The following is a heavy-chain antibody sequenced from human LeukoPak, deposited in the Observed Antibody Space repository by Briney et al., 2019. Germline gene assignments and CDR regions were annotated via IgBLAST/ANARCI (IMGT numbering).Heavy chain of an antibody. V-gene: IGHV4-34*01. D-gene: IGHD3-10*01. J-gene: IGHJ3*02. CDR3: ARDLSDYYGSGSYRPVDAFDI. CDR1: GGSFSGYY. CDR2: INHSGSP. Sequence: SETLSLTCAVYGGSFSGYYWSWIRQPPGKGLEWIGEINHSGSPNYNPSLKSRVTISIDTSKNQFSLKLSPVTAADTAVYYCARDLSDYYGSGSYRPVDAFDIWGQGTMVTVSS.